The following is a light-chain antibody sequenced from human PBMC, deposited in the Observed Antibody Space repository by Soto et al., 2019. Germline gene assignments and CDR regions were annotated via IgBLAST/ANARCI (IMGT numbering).Light chain of an antibody. CDR2: GAS. Sequence: EIVLTQSPGTLSLSPGDTATLSCRASQGVYSNYLAWYQHKPGQPPRLLISGASSRATGIPDRFSGSVSETDFTLTISRLEPEDFAVYYCHQYGDSPYTFGQGTKL. J-gene: IGKJ2*01. CDR3: HQYGDSPYT. V-gene: IGKV3-20*01. CDR1: QGVYSNY.